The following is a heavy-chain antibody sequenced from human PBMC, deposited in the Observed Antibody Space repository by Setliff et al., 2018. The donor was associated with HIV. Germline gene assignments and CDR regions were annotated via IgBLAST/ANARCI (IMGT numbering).Heavy chain of an antibody. CDR3: AKDRVGYCSSISCPGGFDY. V-gene: IGHV3-23*01. Sequence: PGGSLRLSCVASGFALTSNYISWVRQAPGQGLEWVSAISGSGGSTYYADSVKGRFTISGDKSKNTVYLQMYSLRAEDTALYYCAKDRVGYCSSISCPGGFDYWGQGTLVTVSS. J-gene: IGHJ4*02. CDR1: GFALTSNY. D-gene: IGHD2-2*03. CDR2: ISGSGGST.